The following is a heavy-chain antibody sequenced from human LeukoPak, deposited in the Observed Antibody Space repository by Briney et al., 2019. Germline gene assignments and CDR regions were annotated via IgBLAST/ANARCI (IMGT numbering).Heavy chain of an antibody. Sequence: PGGSLRLSCEASGFTFTSYVMNWVRQDPGKGLEWVSGISGSGGDTYYTDSVKGRFTISRDSSKNTLNLQMNSLTADDTAVYYCAKGQGGRYYFDDWGQGTLVTVSS. D-gene: IGHD1-26*01. CDR3: AKGQGGRYYFDD. J-gene: IGHJ4*02. V-gene: IGHV3-23*01. CDR2: ISGSGGDT. CDR1: GFTFTSYV.